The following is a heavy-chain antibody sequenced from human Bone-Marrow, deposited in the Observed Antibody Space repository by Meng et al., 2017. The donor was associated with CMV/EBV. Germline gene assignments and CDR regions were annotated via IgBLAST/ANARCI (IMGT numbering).Heavy chain of an antibody. V-gene: IGHV1-69*05. CDR1: GGTFSSYA. CDR2: IIPIFGTA. CDR3: ARDARKAPPYDYYYYYGMDV. J-gene: IGHJ6*02. Sequence: SVKVSCKASGGTFSSYAISWVRQAPGQGLEWMGGIIPIFGTANYAQKFQGRVTITTDESTSTAYMELSSLRSEDTAVYYCARDARKAPPYDYYYYYGMDVWGQGTTVTVSS.